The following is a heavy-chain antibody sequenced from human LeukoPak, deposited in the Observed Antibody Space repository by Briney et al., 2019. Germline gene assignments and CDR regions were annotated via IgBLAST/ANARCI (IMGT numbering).Heavy chain of an antibody. J-gene: IGHJ4*02. CDR2: MYNSGST. V-gene: IGHV4-59*01. D-gene: IGHD4-17*01. CDR1: GGSISGSY. CDR3: ARGIESYGDYGY. Sequence: ESSETLSLTCTVPGGSISGSYWSWIRQPPGKGLEWIAYMYNSGSTNYNPSLKSRVTISIDTSKNQFSLKLSSLTAADTAIYYCARGIESYGDYGYWGQGILVTVSS.